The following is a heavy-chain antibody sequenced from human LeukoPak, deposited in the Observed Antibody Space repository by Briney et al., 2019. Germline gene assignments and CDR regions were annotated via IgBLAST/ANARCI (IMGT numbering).Heavy chain of an antibody. CDR1: GFTVDDYG. Sequence: GPCLRLSWAAAGFTVDDYGMSSVRQAARKWLECVSGIDVNGGRTGYADSVNGRFASSRDNAKNSLYLQMNSPRAQDTALYYCARDPRGPASGSYSEYYFDYWGQGPLVSVSS. J-gene: IGHJ4*02. D-gene: IGHD1-26*01. CDR3: ARDPRGPASGSYSEYYFDY. CDR2: IDVNGGRT. V-gene: IGHV3-20*04.